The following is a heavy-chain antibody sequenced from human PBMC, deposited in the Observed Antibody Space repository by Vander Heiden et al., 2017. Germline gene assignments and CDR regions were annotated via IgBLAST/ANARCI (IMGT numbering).Heavy chain of an antibody. V-gene: IGHV1-46*01. CDR1: GYTFTNYY. CDR3: ARGYYGSGTYYYCDY. D-gene: IGHD3-10*01. Sequence: QVQLVQSGAEVQKPGASVKVSCKASGYTFTNYYIHWVRQAPRQGLEWMGITNPSGGTTNYAQKFLGRVTMTRDTSTSTVYMELSSLTSEDTAVYYCARGYYGSGTYYYCDYWGQGTLVTVSS. CDR2: TNPSGGTT. J-gene: IGHJ4*02.